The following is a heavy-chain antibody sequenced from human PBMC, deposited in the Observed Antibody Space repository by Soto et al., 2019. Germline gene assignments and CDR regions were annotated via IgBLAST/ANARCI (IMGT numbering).Heavy chain of an antibody. J-gene: IGHJ4*02. CDR3: ARESPADYDFWSGYLAHTPLGPDY. Sequence: GGSLRLSCAASGFTFSSYSMNWVRQAPGKGLEWVSYISSSSSTIYYADSVKGRFTISRDNAKNSLYLQMNSLRAEDTAVYYCARESPADYDFWSGYLAHTPLGPDYWGQGTLVTVSS. D-gene: IGHD3-3*01. V-gene: IGHV3-48*01. CDR1: GFTFSSYS. CDR2: ISSSSSTI.